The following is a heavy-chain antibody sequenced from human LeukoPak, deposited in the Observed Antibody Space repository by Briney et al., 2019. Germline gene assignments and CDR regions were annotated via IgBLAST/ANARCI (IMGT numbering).Heavy chain of an antibody. CDR3: ARQSVGDAFYI. D-gene: IGHD1-26*01. CDR2: IGSSGSTM. V-gene: IGHV3-48*03. CDR1: GFTFSSYE. Sequence: GGSLRLSCAVPGFTFSSYEMNWVRQAPGKGLEWVSYIGSSGSTMYYADSVKGRFTISRDNAKNPLSLHVNSLRAEDTAVYYCARQSVGDAFYIWGQGTMGTVSS. J-gene: IGHJ3*02.